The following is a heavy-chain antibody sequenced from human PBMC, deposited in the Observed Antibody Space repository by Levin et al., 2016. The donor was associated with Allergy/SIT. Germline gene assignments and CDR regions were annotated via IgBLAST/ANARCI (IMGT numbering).Heavy chain of an antibody. D-gene: IGHD2-2*01. J-gene: IGHJ4*02. Sequence: RQAPGKGLEWIGYIYYSGSTYYNPSLKSRVTISIDTSKNQFSLKLNSVTAADTAVYYCARAKYDVVVPAAFDYWGQGTLVTVSS. CDR3: ARAKYDVVVPAAFDY. CDR2: IYYSGST. V-gene: IGHV4-31*02.